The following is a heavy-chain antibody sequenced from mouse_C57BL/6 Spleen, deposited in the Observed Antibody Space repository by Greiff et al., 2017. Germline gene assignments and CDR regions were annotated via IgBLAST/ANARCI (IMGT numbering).Heavy chain of an antibody. Sequence: ESGPGLVKPSQSLSLTCSVTGYSITSGYYWNWIRQFPGNKLEWMGYISYDGSNNYNPSLKNRISITRDTSKNQFFLKLNSVTTEDTATYYCARHRGDYWGQGTSVTVSS. CDR3: ARHRGDY. CDR1: GYSITSGYY. CDR2: ISYDGSN. V-gene: IGHV3-6*01. J-gene: IGHJ4*01.